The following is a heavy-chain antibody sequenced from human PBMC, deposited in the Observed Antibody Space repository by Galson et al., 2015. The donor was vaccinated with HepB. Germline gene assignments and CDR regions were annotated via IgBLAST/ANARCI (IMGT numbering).Heavy chain of an antibody. Sequence: SLRLSCAASGFTFSRYAMHWVRQAPGKGLEWVAVISYDGNNQFYAESVKGRFTISRDNSKNTLYLQMNSLRVDDTAVYYCAEGDCTGGACYPGPPLGAVWHDYWGLGTLVTVSS. J-gene: IGHJ4*02. D-gene: IGHD2-8*02. V-gene: IGHV3-30-3*01. CDR1: GFTFSRYA. CDR2: ISYDGNNQ. CDR3: AEGDCTGGACYPGPPLGAVWHDY.